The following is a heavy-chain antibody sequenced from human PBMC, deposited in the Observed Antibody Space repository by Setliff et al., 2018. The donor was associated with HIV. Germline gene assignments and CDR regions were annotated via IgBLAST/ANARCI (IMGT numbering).Heavy chain of an antibody. CDR3: ARLRITMIMMLNYFDY. V-gene: IGHV4-4*09. CDR2: IYISGTT. D-gene: IGHD3-22*01. Sequence: SETLSLTCTVSGGSISTSYWNWIRQPPGKGLEWIAYIYISGTTNYNPSLKSRVTISLGTSRNQFSLRLTSVTAADTAVYFCARLRITMIMMLNYFDYWGQGTLVTVSS. CDR1: GGSISTSY. J-gene: IGHJ4*02.